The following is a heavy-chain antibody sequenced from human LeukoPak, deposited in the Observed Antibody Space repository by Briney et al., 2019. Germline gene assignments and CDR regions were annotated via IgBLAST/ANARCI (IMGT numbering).Heavy chain of an antibody. D-gene: IGHD6-13*01. CDR2: ISWNSGSI. V-gene: IGHV3-9*01. J-gene: IGHJ4*02. Sequence: PGGSLRFSCAASGFTFDDYAMHWVRQAPGKGLEWVSGISWNSGSIGYAGSVEGRFTISRDNAKNSLYLQMNSLRAEDTALYYCAKDGEQQLVDGPFDYWGQGTLVTVSS. CDR1: GFTFDDYA. CDR3: AKDGEQQLVDGPFDY.